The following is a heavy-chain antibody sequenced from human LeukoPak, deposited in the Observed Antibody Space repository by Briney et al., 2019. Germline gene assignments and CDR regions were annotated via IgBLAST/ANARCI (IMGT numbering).Heavy chain of an antibody. D-gene: IGHD3-9*01. J-gene: IGHJ4*02. CDR2: ISGSGGST. CDR1: GFTFSSYA. Sequence: PGGSLRLSCAASGFTFSSYAMNWVRQAPGKGLEWVSTISGSGGSTDYADSVKGRFTISRDNSKNTLYLQRNSLRAEDTAVYYCAKDRKMLLRYFDCFDYWGQGTLVTVSS. CDR3: AKDRKMLLRYFDCFDY. V-gene: IGHV3-23*01.